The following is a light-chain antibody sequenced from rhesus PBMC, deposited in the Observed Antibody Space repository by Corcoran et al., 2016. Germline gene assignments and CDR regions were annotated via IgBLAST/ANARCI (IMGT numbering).Light chain of an antibody. J-gene: IGLJ1*01. Sequence: QSAPLQSPSVSGSLGQSVTISCTGTSSDIGRYNYVSWYRQKPGTTTKLIMYNVNVRPSGVSDRLSGSRSGNTAPLTIFGLQADDEADYYCSSYQASDSYIFGTWTRVTVL. CDR2: NVN. V-gene: IGLV2-11*01. CDR3: SSYQASDSYI. CDR1: SSDIGRYNY.